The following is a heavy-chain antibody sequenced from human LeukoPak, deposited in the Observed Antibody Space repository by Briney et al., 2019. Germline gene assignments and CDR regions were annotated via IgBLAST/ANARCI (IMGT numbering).Heavy chain of an antibody. Sequence: SETLSLTCTVSGGSISSYYWSWIRQPPGEGRGGIGYIYYSGSTNYNPSLKSRVTISQDTSKNQISLKLSAVTAADTAVYYCARDPYADSFINYSGQATLVTAPS. D-gene: IGHD4-17*01. CDR2: IYYSGST. CDR3: ARDPYADSFINY. V-gene: IGHV4-59*01. J-gene: IGHJ4*02. CDR1: GGSISSYY.